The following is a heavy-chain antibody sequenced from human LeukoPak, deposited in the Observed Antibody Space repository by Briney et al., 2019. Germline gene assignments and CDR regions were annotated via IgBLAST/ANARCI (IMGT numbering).Heavy chain of an antibody. CDR1: GGSISSGSDY. V-gene: IGHV4-61*02. D-gene: IGHD3-22*01. Sequence: SQTLSLTCTVSGGSISSGSDYWSWLRQPAGKGLEWIGRIYTSWSTNYNPSPKSRFTISVDTSKTQFSLKLRSVTAAATAVYYCARITPRGYYYDSSGYYHRNWFDPWGQGTLVTVSS. J-gene: IGHJ5*02. CDR3: ARITPRGYYYDSSGYYHRNWFDP. CDR2: IYTSWST.